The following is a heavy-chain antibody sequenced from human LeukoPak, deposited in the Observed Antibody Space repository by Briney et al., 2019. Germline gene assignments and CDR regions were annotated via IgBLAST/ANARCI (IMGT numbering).Heavy chain of an antibody. J-gene: IGHJ4*02. D-gene: IGHD4-17*01. Sequence: SVKVSCKASGGTFSSYAISWVRQAPGQGLEWMGRIIPILGTANYAQKFQGRVTITTDESTSTAYMELSSLRSEDTAVYYCARDPFPRTPVTTYDYWGQGTLVTVSS. CDR1: GGTFSSYA. CDR3: ARDPFPRTPVTTYDY. V-gene: IGHV1-69*11. CDR2: IIPILGTA.